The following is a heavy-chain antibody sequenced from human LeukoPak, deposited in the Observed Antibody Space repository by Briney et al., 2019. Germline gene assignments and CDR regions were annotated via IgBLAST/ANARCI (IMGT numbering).Heavy chain of an antibody. V-gene: IGHV3-30*18. CDR3: AKEAVNYYDSSGYFDDAFDI. CDR2: ISYDESNK. D-gene: IGHD3-22*01. CDR1: GFTFSSYG. Sequence: GRSLRLSCAASGFTFSSYGMHWVRQAPGKGLECVAVISYDESNKYYADSVKGRFTISRDNSKNTLYLQMNSLRAEDTAVYYCAKEAVNYYDSSGYFDDAFDIWGQGTMVTVSS. J-gene: IGHJ3*02.